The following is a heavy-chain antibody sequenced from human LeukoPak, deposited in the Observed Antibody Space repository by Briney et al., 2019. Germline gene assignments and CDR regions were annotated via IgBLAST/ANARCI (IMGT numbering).Heavy chain of an antibody. J-gene: IGHJ6*03. D-gene: IGHD3-10*01. CDR2: ISYDGSNK. V-gene: IGHV3-30*18. CDR3: AKTARVRLLWFGEYYYYYYMDV. CDR1: GFTFSSYD. Sequence: PGGSLRLSCAASGFTFSSYDMNWVRQAPGKGLEWVAVISYDGSNKYYADSVKGRFTISRDNSKNTLYLQMNSLRAEDTAVYYCAKTARVRLLWFGEYYYYYYMDVWGKGTTVTVSS.